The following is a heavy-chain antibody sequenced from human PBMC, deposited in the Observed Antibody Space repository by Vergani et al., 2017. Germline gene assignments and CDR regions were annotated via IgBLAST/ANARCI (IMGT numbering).Heavy chain of an antibody. CDR2: IYPGDSEV. Sequence: EVQLVQSGAEVKKPGESLKISCKGSGYSFSDYWIAWVRQMPGKGLEWMGIIYPGDSEVKSNPTFRGQVIFSVDTSVNTAYLQWRSLQASDTATYFCASGGHGSENGGALQLWGQGTNITVSS. J-gene: IGHJ3*01. CDR1: GYSFSDYW. CDR3: ASGGHGSENGGALQL. V-gene: IGHV5-51*01. D-gene: IGHD3-10*01.